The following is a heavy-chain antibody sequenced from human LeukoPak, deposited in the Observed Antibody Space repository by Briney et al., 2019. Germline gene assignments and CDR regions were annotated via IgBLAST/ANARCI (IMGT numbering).Heavy chain of an antibody. CDR1: GYTFTGYY. Sequence: ASVKVSCKASGYTFTGYYMHWVRQAPGQGLEWMGWINPNSGGTNYAQKFQGWVTMTRDTSISTAYMELSRLRSDDTAVYYCARSIYCYDSSGYYYWGQGTLVTVSS. V-gene: IGHV1-2*04. J-gene: IGHJ4*02. CDR2: INPNSGGT. CDR3: ARSIYCYDSSGYYY. D-gene: IGHD3-22*01.